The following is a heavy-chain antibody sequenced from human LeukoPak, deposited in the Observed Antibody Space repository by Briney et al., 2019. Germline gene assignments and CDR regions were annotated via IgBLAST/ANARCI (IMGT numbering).Heavy chain of an antibody. Sequence: TASETLSLTCAVYGGSFSGYYWSWIRQPPGKGLEWIGEINHSGSTNYNPSLKSRVTISVDTSKNQFSLKLSSVTAADTAVYYCARLTKFRRFDYWGQGTLVTVSS. D-gene: IGHD3-9*01. V-gene: IGHV4-34*01. CDR3: ARLTKFRRFDY. J-gene: IGHJ4*02. CDR2: INHSGST. CDR1: GGSFSGYY.